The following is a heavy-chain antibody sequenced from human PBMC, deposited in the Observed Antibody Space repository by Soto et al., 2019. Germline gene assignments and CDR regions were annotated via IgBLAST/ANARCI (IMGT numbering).Heavy chain of an antibody. CDR1: GGTFSSYA. Sequence: SVKVFCKASGGTFSSYAISWVRQAPGQGLEWMGGIIPIFGTANYAQKFQGRVTITADESTSTAYMELSSLRSEDTAVYYCARVVIIFYYYYGMDVWGQGTTVTVSS. CDR3: ARVVIIFYYYYGMDV. V-gene: IGHV1-69*13. CDR2: IIPIFGTA. J-gene: IGHJ6*02. D-gene: IGHD3-3*01.